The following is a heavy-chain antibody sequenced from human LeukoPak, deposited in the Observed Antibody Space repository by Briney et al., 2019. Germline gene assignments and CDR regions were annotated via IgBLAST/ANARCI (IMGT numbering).Heavy chain of an antibody. J-gene: IGHJ5*02. Sequence: SETLSLTCTVSGGSTSSYYWSWIRQPPGKGLEWIGYIYYSGSTNYNPSLKSRVTISVDTSKNQFSLKLSSVTAADTAVYYCARVGTDIVVVPAAYNWFDPWGQGTLVTVSS. V-gene: IGHV4-59*01. D-gene: IGHD2-2*01. CDR2: IYYSGST. CDR1: GGSTSSYY. CDR3: ARVGTDIVVVPAAYNWFDP.